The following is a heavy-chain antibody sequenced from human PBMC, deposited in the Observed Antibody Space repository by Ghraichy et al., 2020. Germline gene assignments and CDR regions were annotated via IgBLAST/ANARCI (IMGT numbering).Heavy chain of an antibody. D-gene: IGHD3-3*01. Sequence: SQTLSLTCNVSGGSIKSDDHYWSWIRQHPGKGLEWIGYIYHSGSTYYMPSLKSRVTFSIDTSRNQFSLKLISVTAADTAVYYCVRIGDNYWSAFDYWGQGILVTVSS. CDR2: IYHSGST. CDR3: VRIGDNYWSAFDY. J-gene: IGHJ4*02. CDR1: GGSIKSDDHY. V-gene: IGHV4-31*03.